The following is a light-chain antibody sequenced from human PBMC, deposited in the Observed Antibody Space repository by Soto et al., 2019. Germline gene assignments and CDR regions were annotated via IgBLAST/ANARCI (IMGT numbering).Light chain of an antibody. Sequence: EIVLTQSPGTLSLSPGERATLSCRASQSVSSSYIAWYQQKPGQAPRLLIYGASSRAIGIPARFSGSGSGTDFTLTITRLEPEDFAVYYCQQYGSSLVPFGQGTKLEIK. J-gene: IGKJ2*01. V-gene: IGKV3-20*01. CDR1: QSVSSSY. CDR2: GAS. CDR3: QQYGSSLVP.